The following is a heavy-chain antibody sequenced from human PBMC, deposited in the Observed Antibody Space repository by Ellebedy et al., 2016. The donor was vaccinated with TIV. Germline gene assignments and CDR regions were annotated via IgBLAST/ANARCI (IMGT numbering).Heavy chain of an antibody. CDR1: GFTFSSYA. J-gene: IGHJ4*02. CDR3: ARARTTVFDY. D-gene: IGHD4-17*01. Sequence: GGSLRLSCAASGFTFSSYAMHWVRQAPGKGLEWVAVISYDGSNKYYADSVKGRFTISRDNSKNTLYLHMNSLRAEDTAVYYCARARTTVFDYWGQGTLVTVSS. CDR2: ISYDGSNK. V-gene: IGHV3-30*01.